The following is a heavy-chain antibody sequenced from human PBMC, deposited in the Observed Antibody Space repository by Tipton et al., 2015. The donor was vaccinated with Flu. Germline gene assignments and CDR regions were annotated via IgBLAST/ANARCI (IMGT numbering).Heavy chain of an antibody. CDR3: VGQGSGCDKARDPFGY. CDR2: IYPGDSDT. J-gene: IGHJ4*02. Sequence: QLVQSGAEVKKPGESLKIYCKGSGYSFTSYWIGWVRQMPGKGLEWMGIIYPGDSDTRYSPSFQGQVTISADKSISTAYLQWSSLKASDTAMYYCVGQGSGCDKARDPFGYWGQGTLVTVTS. V-gene: IGHV5-51*01. D-gene: IGHD6-19*01. CDR1: GYSFTSYW.